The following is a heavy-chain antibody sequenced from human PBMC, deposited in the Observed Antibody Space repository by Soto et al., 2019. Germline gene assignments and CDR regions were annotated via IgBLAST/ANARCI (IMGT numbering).Heavy chain of an antibody. D-gene: IGHD2-15*01. Sequence: PATLTLTSTYHGGSIGNYYWSWIRQLPGKELEWIGYIYYSGSTNYNPSLNSRVTISVDTSKNQFPLKLSSVTAADTAVYYCARVAATPSLVYYYYYYMEVWGKGTTVTVSS. V-gene: IGHV4-59*01. J-gene: IGHJ6*03. CDR1: GGSIGNYY. CDR3: ARVAATPSLVYYYYYYMEV. CDR2: IYYSGST.